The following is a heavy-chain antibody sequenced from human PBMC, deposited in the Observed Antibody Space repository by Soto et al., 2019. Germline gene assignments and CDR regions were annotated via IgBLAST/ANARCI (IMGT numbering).Heavy chain of an antibody. CDR1: GYTLTELS. Sequence: GASVKVSCKVSGYTLTELSMHWVRQAPGKGLEWMGGFDPEDGETIYAQKFQGRVTMTEDTSTDTAYMELSSLRSEDTAVYYCATDRPYGSGRTFDAFDIWGQGTMVTVSS. CDR2: FDPEDGET. D-gene: IGHD3-10*01. CDR3: ATDRPYGSGRTFDAFDI. J-gene: IGHJ3*02. V-gene: IGHV1-24*01.